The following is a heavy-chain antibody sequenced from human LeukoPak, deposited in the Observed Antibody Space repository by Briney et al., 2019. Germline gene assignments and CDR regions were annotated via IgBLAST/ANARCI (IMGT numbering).Heavy chain of an antibody. Sequence: SETLSLTCSVSGGSISSSTYYWGWIRQPPGQGLDWIGNIYYSGSTYYNPSLKSRVTISVDTSKNQLSLKLTSVTAADTAVYYCARDYGDYAFGSWGQGTLVTVSS. CDR3: ARDYGDYAFGS. V-gene: IGHV4-39*02. CDR1: GGSISSSTYY. CDR2: IYYSGST. D-gene: IGHD4-17*01. J-gene: IGHJ4*02.